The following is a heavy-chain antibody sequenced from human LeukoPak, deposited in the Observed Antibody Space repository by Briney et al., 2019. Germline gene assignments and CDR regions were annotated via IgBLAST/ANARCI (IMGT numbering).Heavy chain of an antibody. CDR2: IYYSGST. V-gene: IGHV4-59*01. Sequence: SETLSLTCTVSGGSSSSYYWSWIRQPPGKGLEWIGYIYYSGSTNYNPSLKSRVTILVDTSKNQFSLRLSSVTAADTAVYYCARGRAFGGVIGYWGQGTLVTVSS. J-gene: IGHJ4*02. D-gene: IGHD3-16*01. CDR1: GGSSSSYY. CDR3: ARGRAFGGVIGY.